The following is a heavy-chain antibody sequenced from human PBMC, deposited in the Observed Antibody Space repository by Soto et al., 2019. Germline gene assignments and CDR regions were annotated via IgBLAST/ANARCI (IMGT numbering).Heavy chain of an antibody. J-gene: IGHJ5*02. CDR3: ASGRGSVSPDNWFDP. D-gene: IGHD3-10*01. CDR2: IYQSGST. Sequence: QLQLQESGSGLVKPSQTLSLTCAVSGGSISSGGYSWSWIRQPPGKGLEWIGYIYQSGSTYYNPSLKSRVTRSVDRSKNQSSLKLSSVTAADTAVYYCASGRGSVSPDNWFDPWGQGTLVTVSS. CDR1: GGSISSGGYS. V-gene: IGHV4-30-2*01.